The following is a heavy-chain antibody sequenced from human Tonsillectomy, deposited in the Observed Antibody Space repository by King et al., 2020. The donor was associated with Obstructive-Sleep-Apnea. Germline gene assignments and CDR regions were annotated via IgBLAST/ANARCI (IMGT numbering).Heavy chain of an antibody. CDR3: ASEPEAALYYYYGMDV. D-gene: IGHD6-13*01. CDR2: INSDGSRK. CDR1: GFTFSSSW. J-gene: IGHJ6*02. V-gene: IGHV3-74*01. Sequence: VQLVESGGGLVQPGGSLRLSCAASGFTFSSSWMHWVRQGPGKGLVWVSRINSDGSRKSYADSVKGRFTISRDNAKNTLYLQMNSLRSEDTAVYYCASEPEAALYYYYGMDVWGQGTTVTVSS.